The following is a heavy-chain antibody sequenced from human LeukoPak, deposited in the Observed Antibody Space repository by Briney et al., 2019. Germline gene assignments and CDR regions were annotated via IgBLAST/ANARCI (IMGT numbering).Heavy chain of an antibody. CDR3: ARLSGWYDY. J-gene: IGHJ4*02. Sequence: PSETLSLTCAVYGGSFSGYYWSWIRQPPGKGLEWIGYIYYSGSTNYNPSLKSRVTISVDTSKNQFSLKLSSVTAADTAVYYCARLSGWYDYWGQGTLVIVSS. V-gene: IGHV4-59*08. D-gene: IGHD6-19*01. CDR1: GGSFSGYY. CDR2: IYYSGST.